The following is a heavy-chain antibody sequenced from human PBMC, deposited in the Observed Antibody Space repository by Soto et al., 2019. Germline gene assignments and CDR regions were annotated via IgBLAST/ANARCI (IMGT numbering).Heavy chain of an antibody. CDR2: IYYSGST. J-gene: IGHJ5*02. CDR1: GGSISRSSYY. Sequence: SETLSVTCTVSGGSISRSSYYWGWIRQPPGKGLEWIGSIYYSGSTYYNPSLKSRVTISVDTSKNQFSLKLSSVTAADTAVYYCARQLGYCSGGSCYRNWFDPWGQGTLVTVSS. V-gene: IGHV4-39*01. CDR3: ARQLGYCSGGSCYRNWFDP. D-gene: IGHD2-15*01.